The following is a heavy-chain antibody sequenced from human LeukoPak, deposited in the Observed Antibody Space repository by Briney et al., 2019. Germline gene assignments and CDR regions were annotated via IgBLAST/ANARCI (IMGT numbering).Heavy chain of an antibody. Sequence: SETLSLTCAVYGGSFSGYYWSWIRQPPGKGLEWIGEINHNGSTNYNPSLKSRVTISVDTSKNQFSLKLSSVTAADTAVYYCARIAARRTLDPWGQGTLVTVSS. CDR3: ARIAARRTLDP. D-gene: IGHD6-6*01. J-gene: IGHJ5*02. CDR2: INHNGST. V-gene: IGHV4-34*01. CDR1: GGSFSGYY.